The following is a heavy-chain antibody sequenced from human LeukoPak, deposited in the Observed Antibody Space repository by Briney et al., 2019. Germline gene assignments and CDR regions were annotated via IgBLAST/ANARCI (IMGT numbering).Heavy chain of an antibody. V-gene: IGHV3-43*02. CDR2: ISRDGGST. D-gene: IGHD3-9*01. Sequence: GGSLRLSCAASGFTFNNYAMYWVRQAPGKGLEWVSLISRDGGSTDYADSVKGRFTISRDNGKNSLYLQMNSLRGDDTAVYYCARVRGDRDILTGYFKLYFDYWGQGTLVTVSS. CDR1: GFTFNNYA. J-gene: IGHJ4*02. CDR3: ARVRGDRDILTGYFKLYFDY.